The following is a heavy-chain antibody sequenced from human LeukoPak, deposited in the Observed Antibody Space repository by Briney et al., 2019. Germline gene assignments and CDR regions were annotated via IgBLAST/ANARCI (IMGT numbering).Heavy chain of an antibody. J-gene: IGHJ3*02. Sequence: SETLSLTCTVSGGSITNSSYYWAWIRQPPGKGLEWIGCFYYSGSTNYNPSLKSRVTISVDTSKNQFSLKLSSVTAADTAVYYCARRGGYCSSTSCYTVRRAFDIWGQGTMVTSLQ. CDR2: FYYSGST. V-gene: IGHV4-39*07. CDR3: ARRGGYCSSTSCYTVRRAFDI. CDR1: GGSITNSSYY. D-gene: IGHD2-2*02.